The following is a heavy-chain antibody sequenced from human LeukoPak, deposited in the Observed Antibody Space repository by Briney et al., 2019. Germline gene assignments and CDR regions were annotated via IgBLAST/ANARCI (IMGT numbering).Heavy chain of an antibody. CDR1: GFTFGDYA. J-gene: IGHJ4*02. D-gene: IGHD6-13*01. Sequence: PGGSLRLSCTASGFTFGDYAMSWFRQAPGKGLEWVGFIRSKACGGSTEYAASVRGRFTISRDDSKSIAYLQMNSLKTEDTAEYYCTRDRAQQLGDYWGQGTLVTVSS. V-gene: IGHV3-49*03. CDR2: IRSKACGGST. CDR3: TRDRAQQLGDY.